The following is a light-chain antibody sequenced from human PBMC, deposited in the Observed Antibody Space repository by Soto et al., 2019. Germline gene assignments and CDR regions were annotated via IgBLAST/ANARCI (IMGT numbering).Light chain of an antibody. CDR2: EVS. CDR1: SSDVGGYKY. V-gene: IGLV2-14*01. CDR3: SSYTSSSTVV. J-gene: IGLJ2*01. Sequence: QSALTQPASVSGSPGQSITISCTGTSSDVGGYKYVSWYQQHPGKAPKVMIYEVSNRPSGVSNRFSGSKSGNTASLTISGLQAEDEADYYCSSYTSSSTVVFGGGTKLPS.